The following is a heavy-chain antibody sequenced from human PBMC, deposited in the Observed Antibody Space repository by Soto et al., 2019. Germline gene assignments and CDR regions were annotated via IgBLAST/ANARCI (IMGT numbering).Heavy chain of an antibody. CDR1: GGTFSSYA. D-gene: IGHD3-22*01. CDR3: ARGLIDYDSSGYYSPFDY. CDR2: IIPIFGTA. Sequence: QVQLVQSGAEVKKPGSSVKVSCKASGGTFSSYAISWVRQAPGQGLEWMGGIIPIFGTANYAQKFQGSVTITADESTSTAYMELSSLRSEDTAVYDCARGLIDYDSSGYYSPFDYWCQGTLVTVSS. J-gene: IGHJ4*02. V-gene: IGHV1-69*01.